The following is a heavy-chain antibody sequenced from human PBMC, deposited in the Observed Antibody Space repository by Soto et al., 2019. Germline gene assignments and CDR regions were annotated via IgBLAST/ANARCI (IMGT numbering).Heavy chain of an antibody. D-gene: IGHD3-22*01. CDR1: GYTFTSYG. CDR2: ISAYNGNT. V-gene: IGHV1-18*04. J-gene: IGHJ4*02. CDR3: ARDWDYYDSSGYSY. Sequence: RASVKVSCKASGYTFTSYGMSWVRQAPGQGLEWMGWISAYNGNTNYAQKLQGRVTMTTDTSTSTAYMELRSLRSDDTAVYYCARDWDYYDSSGYSYWGQGTLVTVSS.